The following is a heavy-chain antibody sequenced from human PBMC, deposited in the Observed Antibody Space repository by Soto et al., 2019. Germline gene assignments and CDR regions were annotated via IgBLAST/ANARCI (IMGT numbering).Heavy chain of an antibody. D-gene: IGHD5-12*01. CDR3: ARFRNSGYDWYFDY. V-gene: IGHV4-59*01. CDR1: GGSISSYY. J-gene: IGHJ4*02. CDR2: IYYSGST. Sequence: QVQLQESGPGLVKPSETLSLTCTVSGGSISSYYWSWIRQPPGKGLEWIGYIYYSGSTNYNPSLKSRVTISVDTSKNQFSLKLSSVTAADTAVYYCARFRNSGYDWYFDYWGQGTLVTVSS.